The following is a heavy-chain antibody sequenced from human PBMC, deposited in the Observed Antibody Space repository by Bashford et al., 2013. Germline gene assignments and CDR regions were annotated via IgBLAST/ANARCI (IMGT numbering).Heavy chain of an antibody. Sequence: GGSLRLSCAASGFSFSTYAMFWVARVQEGAAWVSSITGNGENTYYADSVRGRFTISRDNSKETLHLQMSSLTADDTALYYCAKRRGPGGSSTGAFDYWGQGTQVTVSS. D-gene: IGHD1-26*01. J-gene: IGHJ4*02. CDR1: GFSFSTYA. CDR3: AKRRGPGGSSTGAFDY. CDR2: ITGNGENT. V-gene: IGHV3-23*01.